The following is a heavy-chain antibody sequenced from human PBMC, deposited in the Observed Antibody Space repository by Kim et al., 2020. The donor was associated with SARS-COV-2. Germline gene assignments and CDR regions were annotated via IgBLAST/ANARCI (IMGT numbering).Heavy chain of an antibody. V-gene: IGHV4-34*01. CDR3: ARVARYYYGSGKIKYFDL. D-gene: IGHD3-10*01. Sequence: KGRVTISVDTSKNQFSLKLSSVTAADTAVYYCARVARYYYGSGKIKYFDLWGRGTLVTVSS. J-gene: IGHJ2*01.